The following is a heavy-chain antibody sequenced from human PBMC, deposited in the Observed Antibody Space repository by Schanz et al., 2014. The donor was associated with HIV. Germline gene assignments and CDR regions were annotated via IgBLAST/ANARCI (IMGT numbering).Heavy chain of an antibody. D-gene: IGHD2-21*01. CDR2: ISARSTTK. Sequence: EVQLVESGGGLVKPGGSLRLSCAASGFTFMRHTMNWVRQAPGKGLEWVSYISARSTTKYYADSVKGRFTISRDNAKSSLYLEINSLRAEDTATYYCTREGNYYGGSVPGHWGQGALVSVSS. CDR3: TREGNYYGGSVPGH. CDR1: GFTFMRHT. J-gene: IGHJ4*02. V-gene: IGHV3-21*05.